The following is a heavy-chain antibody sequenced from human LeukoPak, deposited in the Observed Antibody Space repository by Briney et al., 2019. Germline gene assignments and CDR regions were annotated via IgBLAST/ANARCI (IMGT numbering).Heavy chain of an antibody. V-gene: IGHV4-38-2*01. CDR2: IYHGGTT. D-gene: IGHD3-3*01. CDR3: ARSFGVVFMLDY. J-gene: IGHJ4*02. Sequence: PSETLSLTCAVSGLSIRDFYYWGWIRQTPGKGLEWIGSIYHGGTTHYNSSLKSRVSISVDTSKNQLSLSLSSVTAADTAVYYCARSFGVVFMLDYWGLGTLVTVSS. CDR1: GLSIRDFYY.